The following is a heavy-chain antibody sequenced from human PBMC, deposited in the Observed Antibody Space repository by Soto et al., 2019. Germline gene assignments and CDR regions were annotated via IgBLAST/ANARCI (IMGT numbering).Heavy chain of an antibody. J-gene: IGHJ4*02. D-gene: IGHD3-9*01. CDR2: IYYSGST. V-gene: IGHV4-39*01. Sequence: SETLSLTCTVSGGSISSSSYYWGWIRQPPGKGLEWIGSIYYSGSTYYNPSLKSRVTISVDTSKNQFSLKLSSVTAADTAVYYCARHLYYDILTGYYYFDYWGQGTLVTVSS. CDR1: GGSISSSSYY. CDR3: ARHLYYDILTGYYYFDY.